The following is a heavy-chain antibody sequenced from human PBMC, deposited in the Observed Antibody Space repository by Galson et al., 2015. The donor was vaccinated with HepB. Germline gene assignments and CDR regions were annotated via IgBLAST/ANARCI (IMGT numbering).Heavy chain of an antibody. D-gene: IGHD3/OR15-3a*01. CDR2: IWYDGNNE. CDR3: ARGLEDWEPTLDY. Sequence: SLRLSCAASGFIFSSYGMHWVRQAPGKGLEWVAVIWYDGNNEYYADSVKGRFTISRDNSKNTLYLQMNSLRAEDTAVYYCARGLEDWEPTLDYWGQGTLVTVSS. V-gene: IGHV3-33*01. J-gene: IGHJ4*02. CDR1: GFIFSSYG.